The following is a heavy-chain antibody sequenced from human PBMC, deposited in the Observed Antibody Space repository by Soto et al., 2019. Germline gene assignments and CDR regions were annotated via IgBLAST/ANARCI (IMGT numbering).Heavy chain of an antibody. D-gene: IGHD2-8*02. V-gene: IGHV3-21*01. J-gene: IGHJ2*01. CDR2: ISATTTYK. CDR3: ARGSASKSGHLWYFDL. CDR1: GFTFDTYP. Sequence: EVQVVESGGGLVKPGGSLRLSCTASGFTFDTYPMNWLRQAPGRGLEWVSSISATTTYKYYAASVEGRFTISRDNAKNSLYLQTNSLGAEDTAVYYCARGSASKSGHLWYFDLWGRGTLVTVSS.